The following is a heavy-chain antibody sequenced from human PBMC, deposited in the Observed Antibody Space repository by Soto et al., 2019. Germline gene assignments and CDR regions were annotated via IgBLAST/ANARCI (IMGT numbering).Heavy chain of an antibody. D-gene: IGHD2-15*01. CDR3: ATVRWYTYYFDY. J-gene: IGHJ4*02. CDR1: GFTFGDYA. CDR2: IRSKTYAETT. Sequence: SLRLSCTASGFTFGDYAMSWFRQAPGKGLEWVGFIRSKTYAETTEYAASVKGRFTISRDDSKNTLYLQMNSLKTEDTAVYYCATVRWYTYYFDYWGQGNLVTVSS. V-gene: IGHV3-49*03.